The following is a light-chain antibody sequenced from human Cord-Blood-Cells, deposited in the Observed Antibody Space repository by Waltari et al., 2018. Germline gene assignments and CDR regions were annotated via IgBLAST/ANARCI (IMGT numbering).Light chain of an antibody. V-gene: IGKV1-39*01. Sequence: DIQMTQSPSSLSASVADRVTITCRASQSISSYLNWYQQKPGKAPNLLIYAASSLQRGVPSRFSGSGSGTDFTLTISSLQPEDFATYYCQQSYSTPYTFGQGTKLEIK. J-gene: IGKJ2*01. CDR2: AAS. CDR3: QQSYSTPYT. CDR1: QSISSY.